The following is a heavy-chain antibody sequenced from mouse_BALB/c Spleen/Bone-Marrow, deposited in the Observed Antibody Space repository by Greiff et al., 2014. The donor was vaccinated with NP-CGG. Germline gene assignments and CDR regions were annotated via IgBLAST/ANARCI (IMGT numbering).Heavy chain of an antibody. J-gene: IGHJ2*01. CDR1: GLTFTDYY. D-gene: IGHD2-3*01. CDR2: IRNKAYSYTT. Sequence: EVKLVESGGGLVQPGGSLRLSCATSGLTFTDYYMNWVRQPPGKALEWLGFIRNKAYSYTTEYSASVKGRFTISRDNSQSILYLQMNTLRAEDSATYYCARDMGGLLFDYWGQGTTLIVSS. V-gene: IGHV7-3*02. CDR3: ARDMGGLLFDY.